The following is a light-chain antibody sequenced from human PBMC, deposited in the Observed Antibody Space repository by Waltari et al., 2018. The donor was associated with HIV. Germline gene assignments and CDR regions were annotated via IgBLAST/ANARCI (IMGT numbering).Light chain of an antibody. V-gene: IGLV8-61*01. J-gene: IGLJ3*02. CDR2: STI. Sequence: QAVVTQEPSFSVSPGGTVTLTCGLSSGSVSTSYYPSCYQQTPGQAPRTLIYSTISRSSGVPDRFSGSILGNQAALTITGAQADDESDYYCVLYMGSGIWVFGGGTKVTVL. CDR1: SGSVSTSYY. CDR3: VLYMGSGIWV.